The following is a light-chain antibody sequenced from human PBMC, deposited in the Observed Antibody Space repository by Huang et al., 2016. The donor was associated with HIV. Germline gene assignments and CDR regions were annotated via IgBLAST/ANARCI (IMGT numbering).Light chain of an antibody. J-gene: IGKJ4*01. CDR2: GAS. CDR3: QHYHNWPPLT. V-gene: IGKV3-15*01. Sequence: EIVMTQSPATLSASPGERVTLSCRASQSVSSNLAWYQQKPGQAPRLLIYGASTRATVVPVRFSGSGSGTEFSLTISSLQSEDIALYYCQHYHNWPPLTFGGGTKVEIK. CDR1: QSVSSN.